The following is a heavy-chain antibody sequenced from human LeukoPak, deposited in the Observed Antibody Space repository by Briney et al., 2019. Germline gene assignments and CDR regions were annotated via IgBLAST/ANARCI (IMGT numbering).Heavy chain of an antibody. J-gene: IGHJ4*02. D-gene: IGHD6-13*01. V-gene: IGHV3-9*01. CDR2: ISWNSGSI. Sequence: QSGGSLRLSCAASGFTFDDYAMHWVRQAPGKGLEWVSGISWNSGSIGYADSVKGRFTISRDNAKNSLYLQMNSLRAEDAALYYCAKDIFSFGAAGNYFDYWGQGTLVTVSS. CDR1: GFTFDDYA. CDR3: AKDIFSFGAAGNYFDY.